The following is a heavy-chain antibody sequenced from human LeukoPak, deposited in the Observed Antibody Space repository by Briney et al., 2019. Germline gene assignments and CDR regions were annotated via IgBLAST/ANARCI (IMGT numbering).Heavy chain of an antibody. CDR2: ISSSGSTI. CDR1: GFTFSSYS. Sequence: PGGSLRLSCAASGFTFSSYSMNWVRQAPGKGLEWVSYISSSGSTIYYADSVQGRFTISRDNAKNSLYLQMNSLRAEDTAVYYCARDYGGSSPFDYWGQGTLVTVSS. CDR3: ARDYGGSSPFDY. D-gene: IGHD4-23*01. J-gene: IGHJ4*02. V-gene: IGHV3-48*04.